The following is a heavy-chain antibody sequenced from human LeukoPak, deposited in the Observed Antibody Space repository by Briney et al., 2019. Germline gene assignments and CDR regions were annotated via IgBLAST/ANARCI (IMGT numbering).Heavy chain of an antibody. Sequence: GGSLRLSCAASGFTFSSYSMNWVRQAPGKGLEWVSAISGSGGSTYYADSVKGRFTISRDNSKNTLYLQMNSLRAEDTAVYYCAKDDLWGGADYWGQGTLVTVSS. V-gene: IGHV3-23*01. D-gene: IGHD7-27*01. J-gene: IGHJ4*02. CDR3: AKDDLWGGADY. CDR1: GFTFSSYS. CDR2: ISGSGGST.